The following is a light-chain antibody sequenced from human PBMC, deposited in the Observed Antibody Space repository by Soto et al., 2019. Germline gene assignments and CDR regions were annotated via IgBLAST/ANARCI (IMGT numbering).Light chain of an antibody. CDR1: TGAVTSGHY. CDR2: ETT. Sequence: QAVVTQEPSLTVSPGGTVTLTCGCSTGAVTSGHYPYWFQQKPGQAPRTLSYETTNRHSWAPARFSGSLLGGKAALTLSGAQPEDEADYLCLLSYSGLRVFGGGTKLTVL. J-gene: IGLJ2*01. CDR3: LLSYSGLRV. V-gene: IGLV7-46*01.